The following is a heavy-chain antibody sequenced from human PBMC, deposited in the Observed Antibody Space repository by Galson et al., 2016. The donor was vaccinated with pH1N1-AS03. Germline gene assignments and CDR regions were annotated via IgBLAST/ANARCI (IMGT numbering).Heavy chain of an antibody. CDR1: GFTFTNYW. V-gene: IGHV3-9*01. CDR2: ISWNRGSI. Sequence: SLRLSCAASGFTFTNYWMTWVRQAPGKGLEWVSGISWNRGSIGYVDSVKGRFTISRNNAKNSLYLQMNSLRAEDTAWYYCAKDSGFYRNAFDIWGQGTMVTVSS. CDR3: AKDSGFYRNAFDI. J-gene: IGHJ3*02.